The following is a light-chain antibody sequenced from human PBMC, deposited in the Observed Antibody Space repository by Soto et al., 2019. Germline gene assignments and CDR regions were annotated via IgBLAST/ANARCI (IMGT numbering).Light chain of an antibody. CDR3: SSYTTSTTQV. J-gene: IGLJ2*01. CDR2: EVN. CDR1: SSDVGGYKY. V-gene: IGLV2-8*01. Sequence: QSVLTQPPSASGSLGQSVTISCTGTSSDVGGYKYVSWYQQHPGKAPKVMIYEVNKRPSGVPDRFSGSKSGNTASLTVSGLQAEDEADYYCSSYTTSTTQVFGGGTKLTVL.